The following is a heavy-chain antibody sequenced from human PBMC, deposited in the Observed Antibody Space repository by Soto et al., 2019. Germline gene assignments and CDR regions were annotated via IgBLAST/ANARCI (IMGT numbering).Heavy chain of an antibody. Sequence: TLSLTSIVSGAALNRGNYYWSWIRQVPGKGREGIGHIYVTGAVDYNPSLRDRITISQDTSERQFSLNLRLVTAADTAVYYCARLRIATNNYKWFDPWGQGTLVTVSS. CDR1: GAALNRGNYY. V-gene: IGHV4-31*03. CDR3: ARLRIATNNYKWFDP. CDR2: IYVTGAV. J-gene: IGHJ5*02. D-gene: IGHD2-21*01.